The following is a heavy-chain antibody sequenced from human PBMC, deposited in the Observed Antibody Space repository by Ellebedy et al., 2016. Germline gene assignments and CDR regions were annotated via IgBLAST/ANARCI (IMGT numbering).Heavy chain of an antibody. D-gene: IGHD3/OR15-3a*01. CDR3: AKSGGIGDYLLFQYDY. CDR2: ISATGDNT. J-gene: IGHJ4*02. Sequence: GGSLRLSXAASRFTFTNYAMNWVRQAPGKGLEWVSSISATGDNTYYVDSVRGRFTISRDNSKNTLHLQMSGLTAEDTALYYCAKSGGIGDYLLFQYDYWGQGTLVTVSS. V-gene: IGHV3-23*01. CDR1: RFTFTNYA.